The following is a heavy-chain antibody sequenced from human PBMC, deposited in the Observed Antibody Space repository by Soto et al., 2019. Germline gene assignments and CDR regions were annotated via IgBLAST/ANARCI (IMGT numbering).Heavy chain of an antibody. V-gene: IGHV1-69*06. J-gene: IGHJ6*04. CDR1: GGTFSSYA. Sequence: QVQLVQSGAEVKKPGSSVKVSCKASGGTFSSYAISWVRQAPGQGLEWMGGIIPIFGTANYAQKFQGRVTITAAKSTSTAYMELSSLRSEDTAVYYCARTGGGGTSYYYDCSGYYYYGMDVWGKGTTVTVSS. CDR2: IIPIFGTA. CDR3: ARTGGGGTSYYYDCSGYYYYGMDV. D-gene: IGHD3-22*01.